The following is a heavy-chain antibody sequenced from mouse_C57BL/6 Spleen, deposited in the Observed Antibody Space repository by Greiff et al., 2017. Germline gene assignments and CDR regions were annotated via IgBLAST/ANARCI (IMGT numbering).Heavy chain of an antibody. V-gene: IGHV1-52*01. CDR2: IDPSDSET. J-gene: IGHJ3*01. CDR1: GYTFTSYW. Sequence: QVQLQQPGAELVRPGSSVKLSCKASGYTFTSYWMHWVKQRPIQGLEWIGNIDPSDSETHYNQKFKDKATLTVDKSSSTAYMQLSGLSSDDSAVYYCARYDGYPFAYWGQGTLVTVSA. CDR3: ARYDGYPFAY. D-gene: IGHD2-3*01.